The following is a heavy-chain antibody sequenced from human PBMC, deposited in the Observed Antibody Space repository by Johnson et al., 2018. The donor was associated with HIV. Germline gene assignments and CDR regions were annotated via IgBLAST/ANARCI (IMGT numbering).Heavy chain of an antibody. Sequence: MQLVESGGGVVQPGGSLRLSCAASGFSVSTSYMSWVRQALGKGLEWVSVIYSGGSTYYADSVKGRFPISRDNSKHTLYLQMNSLRAEDTAVYYCARGGLGDYGVAFEIWGQGTMVTVSS. J-gene: IGHJ3*02. CDR1: GFSVSTSY. V-gene: IGHV3-66*02. CDR3: ARGGLGDYGVAFEI. CDR2: IYSGGST. D-gene: IGHD4-17*01.